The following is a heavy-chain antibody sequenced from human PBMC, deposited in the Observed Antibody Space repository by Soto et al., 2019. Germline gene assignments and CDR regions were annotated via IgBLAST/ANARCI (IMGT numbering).Heavy chain of an antibody. Sequence: EVQLVESGGGLVQPGRSLRLSCAASGFTFDDYAMHWVRQAPGKGLEWVSGISWNSGSIGYGDSVKGRFTISRDNAKNSLYLQMNSLRAEDTALYYCAKDRPGGYIEGPGEDWGQGTLVTVSS. CDR3: AKDRPGGYIEGPGED. J-gene: IGHJ4*02. CDR2: ISWNSGSI. V-gene: IGHV3-9*01. CDR1: GFTFDDYA. D-gene: IGHD5-18*01.